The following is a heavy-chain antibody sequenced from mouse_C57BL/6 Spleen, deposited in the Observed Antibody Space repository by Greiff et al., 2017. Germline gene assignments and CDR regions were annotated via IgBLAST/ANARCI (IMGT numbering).Heavy chain of an antibody. CDR3: ARYDYDEDYFGC. CDR1: GYTFTSYW. J-gene: IGHJ2*01. V-gene: IGHV1-72*01. CDR2: IDPNSGGT. D-gene: IGHD2-4*01. Sequence: VKLQESGAELVKPGASVKLSCKASGYTFTSYWMHWVKQRPGRGLEWIGRIDPNSGGTKYNAKFKSKATLTVDKPSSTAYMQLSSLTSEDSAVYYCARYDYDEDYFGCWGQGTTLTVSS.